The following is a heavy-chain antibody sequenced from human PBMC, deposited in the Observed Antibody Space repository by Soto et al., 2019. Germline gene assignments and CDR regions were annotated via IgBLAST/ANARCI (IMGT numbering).Heavy chain of an antibody. V-gene: IGHV4-34*01. CDR1: GGYFSGYY. CDR2: VNHSGST. J-gene: IGHJ6*02. CDR3: ARDRGSSGWFYYYYYGMDV. Sequence: WETLSLTCAAHGGYFSGYYWSWIRQPPGKGLEWIGEVNHSGSTNYNPSLKSRVTISVDTSKNQFSLKLSSVTAADTAVYYCARDRGSSGWFYYYYYGMDVWGQGTTVTVSS. D-gene: IGHD6-19*01.